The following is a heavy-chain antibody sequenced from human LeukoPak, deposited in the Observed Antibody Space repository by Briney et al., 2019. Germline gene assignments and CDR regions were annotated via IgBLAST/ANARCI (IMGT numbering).Heavy chain of an antibody. J-gene: IGHJ5*01. V-gene: IGHV4-34*01. CDR3: ARGLDS. CDR1: GGSFSGYY. CDR2: INHSGST. Sequence: SETLSLTXAXYGGSFSGYYXSWVRQPPGKGLEWIGEINHSGSTNYNPSLKSRVTISVDTSKNQFSLKLSSVTAADTAVYYCARGLDSWGQGTLVTVSS.